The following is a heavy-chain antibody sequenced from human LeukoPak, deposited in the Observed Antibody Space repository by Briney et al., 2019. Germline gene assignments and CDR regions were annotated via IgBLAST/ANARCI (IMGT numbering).Heavy chain of an antibody. CDR3: AKDSSSDAFDI. CDR2: INHSGCT. Sequence: PSETLSLTCAVYGGSFSGYYWSWIRQPPGKGLEWIGEINHSGCTNYNPSLKSRVTISVDTSKNQFSLKLSSVTAADTAVYYCAKDSSSDAFDIWGQGTMVTVSS. CDR1: GGSFSGYY. V-gene: IGHV4-34*01. J-gene: IGHJ3*02. D-gene: IGHD6-6*01.